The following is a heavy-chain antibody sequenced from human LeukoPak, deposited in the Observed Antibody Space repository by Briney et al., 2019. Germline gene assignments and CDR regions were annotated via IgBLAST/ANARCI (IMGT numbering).Heavy chain of an antibody. CDR3: ARGQYCSGGSCYFLVDY. Sequence: SETLSLTCAVYGGSFSGYYWSWIRQPPGKGLEWIGEINHSGSTNYNPSLKGRVTISVDTSKNQFSLKLSSVTAADTAVYYCARGQYCSGGSCYFLVDYWGQGTLVTVSS. CDR2: INHSGST. J-gene: IGHJ4*02. CDR1: GGSFSGYY. V-gene: IGHV4-34*01. D-gene: IGHD2-15*01.